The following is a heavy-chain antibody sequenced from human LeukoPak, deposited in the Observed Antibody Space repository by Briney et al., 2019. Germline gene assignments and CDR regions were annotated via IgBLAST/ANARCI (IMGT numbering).Heavy chain of an antibody. CDR2: IYYSGST. CDR1: GGSISSSSYS. CDR3: ASYSGRLYYYYGMDV. V-gene: IGHV4-39*07. Sequence: SETLSLTCTVSGGSISSSSYSWGWIRQPPGKGLEWIGSIYYSGSTYYNPSLKSRVTISVDTSKNQFSLKLSSVTAADTAVYYCASYSGRLYYYYGMDVWGQGTTVTVSS. D-gene: IGHD3-10*01. J-gene: IGHJ6*02.